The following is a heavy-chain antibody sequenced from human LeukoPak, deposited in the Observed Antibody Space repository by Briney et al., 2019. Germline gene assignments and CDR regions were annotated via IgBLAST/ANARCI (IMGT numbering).Heavy chain of an antibody. J-gene: IGHJ4*02. V-gene: IGHV3-53*01. CDR2: LYSGGSA. Sequence: GGSLRLSCAASGFTVSSNFMTWVRQAPGKGLEWVSVLYSGGSAYYADSVKGRFTISRDNSKNTLYLQMNSLRTEDTAVYYCAKENGGYSYGDFDYWGQGTLVTVSS. D-gene: IGHD5-18*01. CDR1: GFTVSSNF. CDR3: AKENGGYSYGDFDY.